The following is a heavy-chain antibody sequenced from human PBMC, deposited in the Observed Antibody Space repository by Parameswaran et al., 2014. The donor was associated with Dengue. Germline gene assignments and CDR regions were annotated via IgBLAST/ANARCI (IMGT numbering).Heavy chain of an antibody. Sequence: PGKGLEWIGYIFYTGNTYYNPSLKSRVTISVDTSKNQFSLKLSSVTAADTAVYYCARRSCTNGVCYPFDYWGKGTLVTVSS. V-gene: IGHV4-31*02. J-gene: IGHJ4*02. D-gene: IGHD2-8*01. CDR2: IFYTGNT. CDR3: ARRSCTNGVCYPFDY.